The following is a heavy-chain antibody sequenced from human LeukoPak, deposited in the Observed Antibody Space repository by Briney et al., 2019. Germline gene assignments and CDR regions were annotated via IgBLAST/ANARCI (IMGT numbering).Heavy chain of an antibody. CDR3: ARGLERDCTNGVCYGN. V-gene: IGHV1-46*01. Sequence: GASVKVSCKASGYTFTSYYMHWVRQAPGQGLEWMGIINPSGGSTSYAQKFQGRVTMTRDTSTSTVYMELSSLRSEDTAVCYCARGLERDCTNGVCYGNWGQGTLVTVSS. CDR2: INPSGGST. CDR1: GYTFTSYY. J-gene: IGHJ4*02. D-gene: IGHD2-8*01.